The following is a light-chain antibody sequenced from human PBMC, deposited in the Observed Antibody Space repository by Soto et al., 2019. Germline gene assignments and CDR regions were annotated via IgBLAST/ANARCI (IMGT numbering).Light chain of an antibody. CDR3: QQSHTFPYT. J-gene: IGKJ2*01. CDR1: QGISNW. CDR2: AAS. V-gene: IGKV1-12*01. Sequence: DIQMTQSPSSVSVSVGDTVTITCRASQGISNWLAWYQQRPGKAPKLLIHAASRLHRGVPSRFIGRRSGTDFTLTISSLQPEDFATYYCQQSHTFPYTFGQGTRLEIK.